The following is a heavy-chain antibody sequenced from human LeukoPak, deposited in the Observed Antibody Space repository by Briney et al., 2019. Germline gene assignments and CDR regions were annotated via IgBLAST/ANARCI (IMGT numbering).Heavy chain of an antibody. D-gene: IGHD3-10*01. CDR1: GGTFSSYA. J-gene: IGHJ6*03. CDR3: ARPFGMVQGVMADYYYMDV. CDR2: IIPIFGTA. V-gene: IGHV1-69*13. Sequence: GASVKVSCKASGGTFSSYAISWVRQAPGQGLEWMGGIIPIFGTANYAQKFQGRVTITADESTSTAYMELGSLRSEDTAVYYCARPFGMVQGVMADYYYMDVWGKGTTVTVSS.